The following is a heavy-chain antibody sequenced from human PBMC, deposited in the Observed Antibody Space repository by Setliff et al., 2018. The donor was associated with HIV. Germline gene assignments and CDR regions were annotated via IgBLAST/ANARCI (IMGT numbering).Heavy chain of an antibody. CDR1: GYTFTGYA. CDR2: VRPYNADK. J-gene: IGHJ6*03. Sequence: ASVKVSCKASGYTFTGYAINWVRQAPGQGLEWMGWVRPYNADKNYAQKFQGRVTMTSDTSISTAYLELSGLTSDDTAIYYCARDRAYCSSGSCYRPLVYYFYYMDVWGTGTTVTVSS. CDR3: ARDRAYCSSGSCYRPLVYYFYYMDV. V-gene: IGHV1-2*02. D-gene: IGHD2-15*01.